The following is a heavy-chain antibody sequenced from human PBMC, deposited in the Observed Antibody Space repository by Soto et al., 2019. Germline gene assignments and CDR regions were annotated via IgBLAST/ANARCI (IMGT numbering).Heavy chain of an antibody. V-gene: IGHV4-59*01. Sequence: SETLSLTSTVSGGSISSYYWSWIRQPPGKGLEWTGYIYYSGSTNYNPSLKSRVTISVDTSKNQFSLKLSSVTAADTAVYYCARSYYDFWSGYSATNWFDPWGQGTLVTVSS. CDR1: GGSISSYY. CDR2: IYYSGST. D-gene: IGHD3-3*01. CDR3: ARSYYDFWSGYSATNWFDP. J-gene: IGHJ5*02.